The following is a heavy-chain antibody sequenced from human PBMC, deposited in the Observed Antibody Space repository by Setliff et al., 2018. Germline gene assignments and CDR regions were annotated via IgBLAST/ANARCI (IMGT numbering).Heavy chain of an antibody. CDR2: VYYSGTA. Sequence: SETLSLTCAVSDGSLSTYYWSWIRQPPGKGLEFIGYVYYSGTANYSPSLRSRLTISVDTSKNQFSLKLRSVTAADTAVYYCARGGTFRYLDFWGQGAPVTVSS. CDR1: DGSLSTYY. D-gene: IGHD5-12*01. CDR3: ARGGTFRYLDF. V-gene: IGHV4-59*01. J-gene: IGHJ4*02.